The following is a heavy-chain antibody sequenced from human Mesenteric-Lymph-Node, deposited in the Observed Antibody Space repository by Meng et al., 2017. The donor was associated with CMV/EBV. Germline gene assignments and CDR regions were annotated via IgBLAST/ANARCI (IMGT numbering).Heavy chain of an antibody. J-gene: IGHJ4*02. CDR3: ARETDYGGNYYYFDF. Sequence: ASVKVSCKASEYTFTDYHMHWVRQAPGQGLEWMGWINPNSGVTNYAQKFQGRVTMTLDTSITTANMELSSLRSDDTAVYYCARETDYGGNYYYFDFWGQGTPVTVSS. D-gene: IGHD4/OR15-4a*01. V-gene: IGHV1-2*02. CDR1: EYTFTDYH. CDR2: INPNSGVT.